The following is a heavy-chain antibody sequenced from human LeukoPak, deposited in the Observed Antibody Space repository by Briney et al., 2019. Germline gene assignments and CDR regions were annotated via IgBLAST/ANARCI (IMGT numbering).Heavy chain of an antibody. CDR1: GFTFSSYS. J-gene: IGHJ5*02. CDR3: AKPYYYDSSGYYYPHWFDP. Sequence: GGSLRLSCAASGFTFSSYSMNWVRQAPGKGLEWVSSISSSSSYIYYADSVKGRFTISRDNSKNTLYLQMNSLRAEDTAVYYCAKPYYYDSSGYYYPHWFDPWGQGTLVTVSS. V-gene: IGHV3-21*01. D-gene: IGHD3-22*01. CDR2: ISSSSSYI.